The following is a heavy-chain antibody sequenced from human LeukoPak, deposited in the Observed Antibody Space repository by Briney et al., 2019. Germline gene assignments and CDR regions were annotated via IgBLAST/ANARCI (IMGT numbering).Heavy chain of an antibody. J-gene: IGHJ6*03. D-gene: IGHD3-10*01. V-gene: IGHV4-59*11. Sequence: SETLSLTCTVSGGSMSSHYWGWIRQPPGKGLEWIGYIYYSGTTNYNSSFQSRVTISVDTPKNQFSLKLRSVTAADTAVYYCVRDAYYFGSGSPGGDYYYWFMDVWGKGTTVTIS. CDR1: GGSMSSHY. CDR3: VRDAYYFGSGSPGGDYYYWFMDV. CDR2: IYYSGTT.